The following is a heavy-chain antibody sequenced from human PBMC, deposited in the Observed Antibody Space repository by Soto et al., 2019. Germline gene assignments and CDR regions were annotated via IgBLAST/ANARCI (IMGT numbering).Heavy chain of an antibody. Sequence: GGSLRLSCAASGFTFSSYGMHWVRQAPGKGLEWVAVISYDGSNKYYADSVKGRFTISRDNSKNTLYLQMNSLRAEDTAVYYCAKDGSDAYYYGMDVWGQGTTVTVSS. CDR1: GFTFSSYG. CDR3: AKDGSDAYYYGMDV. CDR2: ISYDGSNK. V-gene: IGHV3-30*18. J-gene: IGHJ6*02.